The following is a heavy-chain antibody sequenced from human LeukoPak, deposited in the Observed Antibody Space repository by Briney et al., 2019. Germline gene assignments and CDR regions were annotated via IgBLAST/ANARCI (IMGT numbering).Heavy chain of an antibody. CDR1: GFTFSSYA. J-gene: IGHJ4*02. V-gene: IGHV3-23*01. D-gene: IGHD2-8*01. CDR2: ISGSGGST. Sequence: GGSLRLSCAASGFTFSSYAMSWVRQAPGKGLEWVSAISGSGGSTYYADSVKGRFTISRDNSKNTLYLQMNSLRAEDTAVYYCAKDREDIVLMVYVPIFDYWGQGTLVTVSS. CDR3: AKDREDIVLMVYVPIFDY.